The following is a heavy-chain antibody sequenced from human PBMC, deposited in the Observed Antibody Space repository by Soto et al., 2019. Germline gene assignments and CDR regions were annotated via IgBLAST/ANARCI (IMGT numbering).Heavy chain of an antibody. CDR3: ARVGRGNWFDP. J-gene: IGHJ5*02. CDR1: GGSISSGGYY. Sequence: SETLSLTCTVSGGSISSGGYYWSWIRQHPGKGLEWIGYIYYSGSTYYNPSLKSRVTISVDTSKNQFSLKLSSVTAADTAVYYCARVGRGNWFDPWGQGTLVTVSS. CDR2: IYYSGST. V-gene: IGHV4-31*03. D-gene: IGHD3-10*01.